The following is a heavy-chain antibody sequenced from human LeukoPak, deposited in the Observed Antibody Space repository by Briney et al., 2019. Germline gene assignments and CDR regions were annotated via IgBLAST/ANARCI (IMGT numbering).Heavy chain of an antibody. Sequence: GGSLRLSCAGSGFTVSSSTMSWVRQAPGKGLEWVSNFYSDALDGITNYADSVKGRFTISRDNSQSTLYLQMNSLRVEDTATYYCAREIGGGHHYFEHWGQGTVVTVSS. D-gene: IGHD1-26*01. CDR1: GFTVSSST. J-gene: IGHJ4*02. CDR2: FYSDALDGIT. CDR3: AREIGGGHHYFEH. V-gene: IGHV3-53*01.